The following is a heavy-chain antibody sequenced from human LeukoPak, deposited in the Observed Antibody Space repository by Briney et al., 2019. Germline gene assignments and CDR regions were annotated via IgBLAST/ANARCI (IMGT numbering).Heavy chain of an antibody. CDR2: TSTSGPT. Sequence: SQTLSLTCTVSGGSISSGSYYWSCIRQPAGKGLEWIGRTSTSGPTNYNPSLKSRVTMSVDTSKNQFSLKLSSVTAADTAVYYCATWGCSGGSCYASSPYNWFDPWGQGTLVTVSS. CDR3: ATWGCSGGSCYASSPYNWFDP. V-gene: IGHV4-61*02. CDR1: GGSISSGSYY. J-gene: IGHJ5*02. D-gene: IGHD2-15*01.